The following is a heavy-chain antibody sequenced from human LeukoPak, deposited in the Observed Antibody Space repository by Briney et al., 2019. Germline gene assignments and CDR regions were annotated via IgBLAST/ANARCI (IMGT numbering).Heavy chain of an antibody. J-gene: IGHJ5*02. D-gene: IGHD3-10*01. CDR2: IYYSGST. Sequence: SETLSLTCTVSGGSISSYYWSWIRQPPGKGLEWIGYIYYSGSTNYNPSLKSRVTISVDTSKNQFSLKLSSVTAADTAVYYCARETRGWFGESLGFDPWGQGTLVTVSS. CDR3: ARETRGWFGESLGFDP. CDR1: GGSISSYY. V-gene: IGHV4-59*01.